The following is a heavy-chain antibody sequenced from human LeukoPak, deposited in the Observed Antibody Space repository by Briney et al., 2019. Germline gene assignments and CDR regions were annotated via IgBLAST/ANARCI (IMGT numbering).Heavy chain of an antibody. CDR1: GRSFSGYY. D-gene: IGHD3-10*01. V-gene: IGHV4-34*01. CDR2: INHSGIT. Sequence: SETLSLTCAVYGRSFSGYYWTWIRQTPGKGLEWIGEINHSGITDYNPSLRSRVTISVDTSKNQFSLKLSSVTAADTAVYYCAREISTPDYYGSGGPLNWFDPWGQGTLVTVSS. J-gene: IGHJ5*02. CDR3: AREISTPDYYGSGGPLNWFDP.